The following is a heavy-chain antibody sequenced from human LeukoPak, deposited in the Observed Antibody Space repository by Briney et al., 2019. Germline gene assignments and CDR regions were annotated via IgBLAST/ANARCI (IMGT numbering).Heavy chain of an antibody. CDR1: AGSISGYY. Sequence: SETLSLTCTVSAGSISGYYWTWIRQPPGKGLEWIGYIYYTGRTNYNPSLKSRVAISLDTSKNQFSLKLNSVTAADTAVYYCARWFCSGGSCRGAVDYWGQGTLDTVSS. J-gene: IGHJ4*02. CDR2: IYYTGRT. D-gene: IGHD2-15*01. CDR3: ARWFCSGGSCRGAVDY. V-gene: IGHV4-59*01.